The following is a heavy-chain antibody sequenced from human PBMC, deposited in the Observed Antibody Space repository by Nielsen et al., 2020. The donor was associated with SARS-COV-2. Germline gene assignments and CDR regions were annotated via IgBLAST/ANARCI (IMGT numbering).Heavy chain of an antibody. Sequence: SETLSLTCTVSGGSISSYYWSWIRQPPGKGLEWIGYIYYSGSTNYNPSLKSRVTISVDTSKNQFSLKLSSVTAADTAVYYCASGIEVAFDAFDIWGQGTMVTVSS. D-gene: IGHD2-2*01. J-gene: IGHJ3*02. V-gene: IGHV4-59*01. CDR1: GGSISSYY. CDR3: ASGIEVAFDAFDI. CDR2: IYYSGST.